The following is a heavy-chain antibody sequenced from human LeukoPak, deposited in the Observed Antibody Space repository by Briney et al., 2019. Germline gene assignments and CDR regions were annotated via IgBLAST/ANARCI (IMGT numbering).Heavy chain of an antibody. CDR1: GAPMHNSHYF. D-gene: IGHD1-26*01. J-gene: IGHJ6*01. Sequence: SETLSLTCTVSGAPMHNSHYFWAWIRQPPGKGLEWIGSISYYSGSTYYNPSLKIRVTISVDTSKNQFSLKLSSVTATDTAVYYCARGVAQGAIWSWG. V-gene: IGHV4-39*01. CDR3: ARGVAQGAIWS. CDR2: ISYYSGST.